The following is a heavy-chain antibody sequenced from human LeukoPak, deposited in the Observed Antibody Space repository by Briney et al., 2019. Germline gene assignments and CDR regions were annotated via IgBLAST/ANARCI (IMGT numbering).Heavy chain of an antibody. J-gene: IGHJ6*02. CDR2: ISPTGSTT. D-gene: IGHD4-11*01. CDR1: GFSFSGHW. V-gene: IGHV3-74*01. CDR3: ARDWSDYRIMDV. Sequence: GGSLRLSCTASGFSFSGHWMHWARQLPGKGLVWVSRISPTGSTTSYADSVKGRFTVSRDNAKNTLYLQVNNLRAEDTAVYYCARDWSDYRIMDVWGQGTTVTVSS.